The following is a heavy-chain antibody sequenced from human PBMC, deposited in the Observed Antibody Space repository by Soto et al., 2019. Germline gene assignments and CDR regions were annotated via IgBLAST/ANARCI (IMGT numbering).Heavy chain of an antibody. CDR3: ASDFFDSSAYTTNCFDP. Sequence: SETLSLTCSVSGDYISNSRFYWAWIRQPPGEGLEWIGSIYHTGNAYYNPSLKSRVTISVDTSKNQFSLKLTSVTAADAALYYCASDFFDSSAYTTNCFDPWGQGTLVTVS. V-gene: IGHV4-39*01. CDR2: IYHTGNA. J-gene: IGHJ5*02. CDR1: GDYISNSRFY. D-gene: IGHD3-22*01.